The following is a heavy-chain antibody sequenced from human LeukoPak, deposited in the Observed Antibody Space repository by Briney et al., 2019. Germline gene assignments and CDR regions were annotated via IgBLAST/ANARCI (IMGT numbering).Heavy chain of an antibody. D-gene: IGHD3-10*01. CDR2: ISGSGGST. CDR3: AKVTQSLVRGVIELYDY. CDR1: GFTFSSYA. Sequence: HPGRSLRLSCTASGFTFSSYAMSWVRQAPGKGLEWVSAISGSGGSTYYADSVKGRFTISRDNSKNTLYLQMNSLRAEDTAVYYCAKVTQSLVRGVIELYDYWGQGTLVTVSS. J-gene: IGHJ4*02. V-gene: IGHV3-23*01.